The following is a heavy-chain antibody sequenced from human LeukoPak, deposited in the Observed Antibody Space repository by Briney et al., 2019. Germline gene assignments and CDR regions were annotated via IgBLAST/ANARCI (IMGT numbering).Heavy chain of an antibody. CDR2: VSPSGGII. CDR1: GLRFDDYY. D-gene: IGHD3-22*01. Sequence: PGGSLRLSCTASGLRFDDYYMTWVRQLPGDGLEWVSFVSPSGGIIDYADSVKGRLIICRHNAKNSAGRQMNSLRAEDTCAYYGATTMITRPFNFWGQGTLVSASS. CDR3: ATTMITRPFNF. V-gene: IGHV3-11*01. J-gene: IGHJ4*02.